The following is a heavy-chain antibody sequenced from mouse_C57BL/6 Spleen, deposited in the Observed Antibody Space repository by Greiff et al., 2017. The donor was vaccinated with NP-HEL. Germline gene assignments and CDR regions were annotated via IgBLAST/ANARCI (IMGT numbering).Heavy chain of an antibody. J-gene: IGHJ4*01. CDR2: INYDGSST. V-gene: IGHV5-16*01. CDR1: GFTFSDYY. Sequence: EVKLMESEGGLVQPGSSMKLSCTASGFTFSDYYMAWVRQVPEKGLEWVANINYDGSSTYYLDSLKSRFIISRDNAKNILYLQMSSLKSEDTATYYCARALYGNYAMDYWGQGTSVTVSS. D-gene: IGHD2-1*01. CDR3: ARALYGNYAMDY.